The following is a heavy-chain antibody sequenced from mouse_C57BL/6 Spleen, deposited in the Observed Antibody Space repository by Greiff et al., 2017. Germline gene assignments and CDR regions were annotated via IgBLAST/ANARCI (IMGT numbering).Heavy chain of an antibody. CDR3: ETGLYDYFDY. CDR2: IHPSDSDT. D-gene: IGHD2-12*01. Sequence: VQLQQPGAELVKPGASLKVSCKSSDYTFPSYWMHWVRQRPGQGLELIGTIHPSDSDTNYHHKFKGKATLTVDKSSSTAYRQLSSLTSEDSAVYYCETGLYDYFDYWGQGTTLTVSS. V-gene: IGHV1-74*01. CDR1: DYTFPSYW. J-gene: IGHJ2*01.